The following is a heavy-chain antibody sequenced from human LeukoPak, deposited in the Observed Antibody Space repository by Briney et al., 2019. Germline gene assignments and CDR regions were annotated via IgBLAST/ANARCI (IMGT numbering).Heavy chain of an antibody. J-gene: IGHJ5*02. CDR1: GFTFGDYA. Sequence: PGRSLRLSCTASGFTFGDYAMSWFRQAPGKGLEWVGFIRSKAYGGTTEYAASVKGRFTISRDDSKSIAYLQMNSLKTEDTAVYYCTRDGIAAAGIFWFDPWGQGTLVTVSS. D-gene: IGHD6-13*01. CDR3: TRDGIAAAGIFWFDP. V-gene: IGHV3-49*03. CDR2: IRSKAYGGTT.